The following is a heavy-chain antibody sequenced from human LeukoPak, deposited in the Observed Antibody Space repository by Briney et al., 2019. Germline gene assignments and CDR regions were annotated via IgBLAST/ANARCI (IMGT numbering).Heavy chain of an antibody. CDR2: IIPIFGTA. CDR1: GGTFSGYA. Sequence: SVKVSCKAYGGTFSGYAISWVRQAPGQGLEWVGGIIPIFGTANYAQKFQGRVTITTDESTSTAYMELSSLRSEDTAVYYCARGYTSTYYGSGSYLVSADDAFDIWGQGTMVTVSS. J-gene: IGHJ3*02. V-gene: IGHV1-69*05. D-gene: IGHD3-10*01. CDR3: ARGYTSTYYGSGSYLVSADDAFDI.